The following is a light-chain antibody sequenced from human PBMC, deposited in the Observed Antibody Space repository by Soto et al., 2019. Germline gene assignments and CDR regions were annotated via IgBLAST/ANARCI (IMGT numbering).Light chain of an antibody. CDR2: AAS. V-gene: IGKV1D-12*01. Sequence: DIQMTQSPSSVSASIGDRVTITCRASQSLSSWLTWYQQKPGKAPKLLIYAASNLQSGVPLRFSGSGSGTDFTLTISGLQPEDVATYYCQQAGSFPLTFGGGTKVEIK. CDR3: QQAGSFPLT. CDR1: QSLSSW. J-gene: IGKJ4*01.